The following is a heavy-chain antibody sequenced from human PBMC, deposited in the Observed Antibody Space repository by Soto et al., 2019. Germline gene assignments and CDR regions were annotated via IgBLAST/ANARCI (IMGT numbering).Heavy chain of an antibody. J-gene: IGHJ3*02. D-gene: IGHD3-22*01. CDR3: ARGPMIVVVGAFDI. V-gene: IGHV1-18*01. Sequence: RASVKVSCKGSGDTFTTSGISWVRQAPGQGLEWMGWISGYNGNTNYAQKFQGRVTMTTDTSTSTAYMELRSLRSDDTAVYYCARGPMIVVVGAFDIWGKGTMGTVS. CDR2: ISGYNGNT. CDR1: GDTFTTSG.